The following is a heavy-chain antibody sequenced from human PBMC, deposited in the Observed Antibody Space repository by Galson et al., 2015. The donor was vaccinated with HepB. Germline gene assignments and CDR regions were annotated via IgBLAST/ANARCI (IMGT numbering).Heavy chain of an antibody. CDR1: GYIFMSYA. V-gene: IGHV7-4-1*02. J-gene: IGHJ3*01. Sequence: SVKVSCKASGYIFMSYALNWVRQAPGQGLEWMVWINTVTGNPTYAQDFTGRFVFSLDSSVSTAYLQINTLQAEDTAVYFCTRSGAGGNAFDFWGQGTMVTVSS. CDR2: INTVTGNP. D-gene: IGHD3-10*01. CDR3: TRSGAGGNAFDF.